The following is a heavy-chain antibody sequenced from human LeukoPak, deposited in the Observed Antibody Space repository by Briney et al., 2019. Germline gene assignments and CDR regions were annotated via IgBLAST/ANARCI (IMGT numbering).Heavy chain of an antibody. Sequence: SQTLSLTCAISGDSVSSNSAAWSWIRQSPSRGLEWLGRTYYRSKWYNDYAVSVKSRITINPDTSKNQFSLQLNSVTPEDTAVYYCAREDLIAAASPYWYFDLWGRGTLVTVSS. D-gene: IGHD6-13*01. CDR1: GDSVSSNSAA. J-gene: IGHJ2*01. CDR3: AREDLIAAASPYWYFDL. CDR2: TYYRSKWYN. V-gene: IGHV6-1*01.